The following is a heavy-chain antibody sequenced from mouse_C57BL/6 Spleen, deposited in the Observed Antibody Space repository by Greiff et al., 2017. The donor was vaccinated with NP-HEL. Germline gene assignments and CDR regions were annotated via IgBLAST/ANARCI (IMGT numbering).Heavy chain of an antibody. V-gene: IGHV1-26*01. CDR3: ARRPEDY. CDR1: GYTFTDYY. CDR2: INPNNGGT. J-gene: IGHJ2*01. Sequence: VQLQQSGPELVKPGASGKISCKASGYTFTDYYMNWVKQSHGKSLEWIGDINPNNGGTSYNQKFKGKATLTVDKSSSTAYMELRSLTSEDSAVYYCARRPEDYWGQGTTLTVSS.